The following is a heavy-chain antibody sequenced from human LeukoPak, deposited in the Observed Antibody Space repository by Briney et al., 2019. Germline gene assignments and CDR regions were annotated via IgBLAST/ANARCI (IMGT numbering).Heavy chain of an antibody. CDR1: GFTFSGSA. D-gene: IGHD3-22*01. J-gene: IGHJ4*02. CDR2: IRSKANSYAT. V-gene: IGHV3-73*01. CDR3: TRQGYYYDSSGYYYVDY. Sequence: GGSLRLSCAASGFTFSGSAMHWVRQASGKGLEWVGRIRSKANSYATAYAASVKGRFTISRDGSKNTAYLQMNSLKTEDTAVYYCTRQGYYYDSSGYYYVDYWGQGTLVTVSS.